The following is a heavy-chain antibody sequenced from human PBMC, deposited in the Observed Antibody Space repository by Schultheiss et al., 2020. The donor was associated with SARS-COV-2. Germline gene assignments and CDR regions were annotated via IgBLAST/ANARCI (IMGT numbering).Heavy chain of an antibody. CDR1: GGSISSGGYS. CDR3: ARVGLDYYGSGTKVDY. V-gene: IGHV4-61*08. CDR2: IYYSGST. Sequence: ETLSLTCAVSGGSISSGGYSWSWFRQPPGKGLEWIGYIYYSGSTNYNPSLKSRVTISVDTSKNQFSLKLSSVTAADTAVYYCARVGLDYYGSGTKVDYWGQGTLVTVSS. J-gene: IGHJ4*02. D-gene: IGHD3-10*01.